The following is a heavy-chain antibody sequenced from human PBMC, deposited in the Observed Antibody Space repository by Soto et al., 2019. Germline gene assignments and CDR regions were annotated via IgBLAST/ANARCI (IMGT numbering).Heavy chain of an antibody. D-gene: IGHD6-13*01. CDR3: AKDQGYSTSYYGYVDL. CDR1: GFTFDDYA. CDR2: ITWNSGII. J-gene: IGHJ2*01. Sequence: EVQLVESGGGLVQPGRSLRLSCAASGFTFDDYAMHWVRQPPGKGLEWVSGITWNSGIIGYADSVKGRFTISRDNDKTSLYLHMNSLRPEDTALYYCAKDQGYSTSYYGYVDLWGRGTMVTVSS. V-gene: IGHV3-9*01.